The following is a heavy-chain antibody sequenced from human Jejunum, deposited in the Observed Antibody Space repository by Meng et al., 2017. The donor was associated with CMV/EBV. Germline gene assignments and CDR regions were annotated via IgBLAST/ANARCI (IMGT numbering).Heavy chain of an antibody. V-gene: IGHV3-23*01. CDR3: AKDGGTYSGGFDY. Sequence: ASGFTFRNYVMSWVRQAPGKGLEWVSSISSSGGSTYYADSVKGRFTISRHSFKNTLYLQMNSLRAEDTAVYYYAKDGGTYSGGFDYWGQGTLVTVSS. D-gene: IGHD4-23*01. CDR2: ISSSGGST. CDR1: GFTFRNYV. J-gene: IGHJ4*02.